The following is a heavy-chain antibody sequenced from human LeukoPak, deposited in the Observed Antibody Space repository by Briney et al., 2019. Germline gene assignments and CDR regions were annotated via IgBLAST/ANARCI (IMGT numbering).Heavy chain of an antibody. D-gene: IGHD1-26*01. V-gene: IGHV4-59*08. CDR1: GGSISSYY. Sequence: SETLSLTCTVSGGSISSYYWSWIRQPPGKGLEWIGYICYSGSTNYNPSLKSRVTISVDTSKNQFSLKLSSVTAADTAVYYCARHQYSGSYFDYWGQGTLVTVSS. CDR3: ARHQYSGSYFDY. J-gene: IGHJ4*02. CDR2: ICYSGST.